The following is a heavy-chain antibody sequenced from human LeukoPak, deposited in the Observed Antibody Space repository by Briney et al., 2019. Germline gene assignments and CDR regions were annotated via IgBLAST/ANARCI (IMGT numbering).Heavy chain of an antibody. D-gene: IGHD3-16*02. CDR1: GGSISSSSYY. CDR3: ARSETGYDYVWGSYRSNWFDP. Sequence: SETLSLTCTVSGGSISSSSYYWGWIRQPPGKGLEWIGYIYYSGSTNYNPSLKSRVTISVDTSKNQFSLKLSSVTAADTAVYYCARSETGYDYVWGSYRSNWFDPWGQGTLVTVSS. V-gene: IGHV4-61*05. J-gene: IGHJ5*02. CDR2: IYYSGST.